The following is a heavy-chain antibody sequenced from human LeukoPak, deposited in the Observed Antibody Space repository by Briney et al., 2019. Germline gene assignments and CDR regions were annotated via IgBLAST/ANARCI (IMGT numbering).Heavy chain of an antibody. CDR1: GGSISNYY. CDR3: ATMTCSGGSCPIGY. Sequence: SETLSLTCTVSGGSISNYYWSWIRQPPGKGLEWIGYIYYSGSTNYNPSLKSRLIISVDTSKNQFSLKLSSVTAADTAVYYCATMTCSGGSCPIGYWGQGTLVTVSS. V-gene: IGHV4-59*08. CDR2: IYYSGST. D-gene: IGHD2-15*01. J-gene: IGHJ4*02.